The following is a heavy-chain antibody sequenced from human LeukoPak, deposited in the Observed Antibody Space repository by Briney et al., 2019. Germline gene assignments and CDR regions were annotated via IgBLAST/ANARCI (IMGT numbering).Heavy chain of an antibody. Sequence: PGGSLRLSCTGSGYTFGDYAMSWVRQSPGKGLEWVSLMYSPDSTYYADSAKGRFTVSRDNSKNTVYLQMNSLRTEDTAVYYCARGSDYYDYWGQGTLVTVSS. V-gene: IGHV3-66*01. CDR3: ARGSDYYDY. J-gene: IGHJ4*02. CDR2: MYSPDST. CDR1: GYTFGDYA. D-gene: IGHD3-3*01.